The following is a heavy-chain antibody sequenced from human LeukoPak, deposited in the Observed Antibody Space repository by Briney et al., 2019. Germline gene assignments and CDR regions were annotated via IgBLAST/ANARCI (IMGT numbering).Heavy chain of an antibody. V-gene: IGHV3-23*01. J-gene: IGHJ4*02. D-gene: IGHD4-17*01. CDR3: AKDLAGTVTTFWDY. CDR2: ISGSGGST. Sequence: GGSLRLSCAASGFTFSSYAMSWVRQAPGKGLEWVSAISGSGGSTYYADSVKGRFTISRDNSKNTLYLQMNSLRAEDTAVYYCAKDLAGTVTTFWDYWGQGTLVTVSS. CDR1: GFTFSSYA.